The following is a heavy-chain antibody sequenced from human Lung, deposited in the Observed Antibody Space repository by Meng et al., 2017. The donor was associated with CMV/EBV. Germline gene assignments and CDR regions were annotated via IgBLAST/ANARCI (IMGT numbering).Heavy chain of an antibody. V-gene: IGHV3-13*01. J-gene: IGHJ3*02. CDR3: ARGSSWFGESADAFDI. CDR1: GFTFSSYD. Sequence: GESLRLSXAASGFTFSSYDMHWVRQAPGKGLEWVSSIDNGGDTYYSGSVKGRFTISREDVKNSLYLQMNSLRAGDTAVYYCARGSSWFGESADAFDIGGQGTVVTISS. D-gene: IGHD3-10*01. CDR2: IDNGGDT.